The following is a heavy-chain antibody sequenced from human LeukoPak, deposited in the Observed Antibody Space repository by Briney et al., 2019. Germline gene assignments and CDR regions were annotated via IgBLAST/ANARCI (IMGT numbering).Heavy chain of an antibody. CDR1: GGSISSYY. Sequence: PSESLSLTCTVSGGSISSYYWSWIRQPPGKGLEWIGYIYYSGSTNYNPSLKSRVTISVDTSKNQFSLKLSSVTAADTAVYYCARDAVGRGFNYYGSGSYYDYWGQGTLVTVSS. V-gene: IGHV4-59*01. CDR3: ARDAVGRGFNYYGSGSYYDY. J-gene: IGHJ4*02. D-gene: IGHD3-10*01. CDR2: IYYSGST.